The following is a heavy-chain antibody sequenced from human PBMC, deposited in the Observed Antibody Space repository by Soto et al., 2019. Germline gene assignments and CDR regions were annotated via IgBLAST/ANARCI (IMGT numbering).Heavy chain of an antibody. Sequence: QGQLVQSGVEVKKPGASVKVSCTASGNTFTNFVVTWVRQAPGQGLEWMGWISPYTDDPSYAQKFQGRVTMTIDTSTSTAYFDLRSLTSDDTAVYYCARVIPGAEAWFHPWGQGTLVTVSS. CDR1: GNTFTNFV. V-gene: IGHV1-18*01. CDR3: ARVIPGAEAWFHP. CDR2: ISPYTDDP. D-gene: IGHD2-2*01. J-gene: IGHJ5*02.